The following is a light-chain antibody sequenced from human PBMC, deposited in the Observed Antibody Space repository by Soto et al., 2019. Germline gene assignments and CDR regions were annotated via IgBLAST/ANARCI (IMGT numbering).Light chain of an antibody. CDR2: DVS. J-gene: IGKJ4*01. CDR3: QQRRNWPLT. CDR1: QSVDSY. Sequence: EIVLTQSPATQSLSPGERATLSCRASQSVDSYLTWYQQRPGQAPRLLVYDVSKRATDIPVRFSGSGSGTDFTLTISSLEPEHVAIYYCQQRRNWPLTFGGGTKVEIK. V-gene: IGKV3-11*01.